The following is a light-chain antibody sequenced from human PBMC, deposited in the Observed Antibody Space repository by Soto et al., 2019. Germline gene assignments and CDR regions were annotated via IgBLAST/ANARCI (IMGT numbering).Light chain of an antibody. J-gene: IGKJ1*01. CDR1: QSVRSDY. Sequence: EIVLTQSPGTLSLSPGERATLSCRASQSVRSDYFAWYQQKPGQAPRVIIFGVSTRATGIPDRFSGSGSGTDFTLTISRLEPEDFAVYYCQQYGSSPTTFGQGTKVDIK. CDR2: GVS. CDR3: QQYGSSPTT. V-gene: IGKV3-20*01.